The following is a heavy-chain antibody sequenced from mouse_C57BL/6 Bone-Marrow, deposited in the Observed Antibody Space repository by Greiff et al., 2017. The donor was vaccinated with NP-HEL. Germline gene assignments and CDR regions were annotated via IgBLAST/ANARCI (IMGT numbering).Heavy chain of an antibody. Sequence: EVQLQQSGPELVKPGASVKISCQASGYTFTDYYMNWVKLSHGQSLEWLGDIIPNNGGTSSNQKFKGKATLTVDKSSGTDYMELRSLTSEDSAVYYCARAPYYEYDGAMDYWGQGTSVTVSS. V-gene: IGHV1-26*01. CDR1: GYTFTDYY. CDR2: IIPNNGGT. CDR3: ARAPYYEYDGAMDY. J-gene: IGHJ4*01. D-gene: IGHD2-4*01.